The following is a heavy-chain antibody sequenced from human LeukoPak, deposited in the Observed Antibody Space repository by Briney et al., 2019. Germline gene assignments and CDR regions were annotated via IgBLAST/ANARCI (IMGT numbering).Heavy chain of an antibody. J-gene: IGHJ5*02. D-gene: IGHD2-15*01. CDR2: INPNSGGT. Sequence: GASVKVSCKASGYTFTGYYMHWVRQAPGQGLEWMGWINPNSGGTNYAQKFQGRVTMTRDTSISTAYMELSRLRSDDTAVYYCARDLGYSSTNWFDPWGQGTLVTVSS. V-gene: IGHV1-2*02. CDR1: GYTFTGYY. CDR3: ARDLGYSSTNWFDP.